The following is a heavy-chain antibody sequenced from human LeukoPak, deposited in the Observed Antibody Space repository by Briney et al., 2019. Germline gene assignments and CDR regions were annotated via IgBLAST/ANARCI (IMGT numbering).Heavy chain of an antibody. CDR3: ARSVAGFDY. J-gene: IGHJ4*02. CDR1: GGSFSGYY. CDR2: INHSGST. D-gene: IGHD6-19*01. Sequence: SETLSLTCAVYGGSFSGYYWSWIRQPPGKGLEWIGEINHSGSTSYNPSLKSRVTISLDTSKNQFSLKLSSVTAADTAVYYCARSVAGFDYWGQGTLVAVSS. V-gene: IGHV4-34*01.